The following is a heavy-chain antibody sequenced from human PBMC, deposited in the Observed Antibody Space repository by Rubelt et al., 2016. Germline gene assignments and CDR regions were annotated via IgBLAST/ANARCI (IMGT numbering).Heavy chain of an antibody. J-gene: IGHJ2*01. CDR3: ARDRIRIAARQGWYFDL. Sequence: QVQLVQSGAEVKKPGASVKVSCKASGYTFTSYGISWVRQAPGQGLEWMGWINAYNGNTNYAQKRQGRVTMTTDTSTSTAYMELRSLRSDDTAVYYCARDRIRIAARQGWYFDLWGRGTLVTVSS. CDR2: INAYNGNT. CDR1: GYTFTSYG. V-gene: IGHV1-18*01. D-gene: IGHD6-6*01.